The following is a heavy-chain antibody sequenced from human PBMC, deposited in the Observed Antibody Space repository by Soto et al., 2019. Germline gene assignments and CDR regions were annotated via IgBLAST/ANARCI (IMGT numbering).Heavy chain of an antibody. CDR1: GFTFSDYY. V-gene: IGHV3-11*01. D-gene: IGHD4-17*01. CDR3: ARSPALYDDYSWGYFDY. Sequence: PGGSLRLSSAASGFTFSDYYMSWIRQAPGKGLEWVSYISSSGSTIYYADSVKGRFTISRDNAKNSLYLQMNSLRAEDTAVYYWARSPALYDDYSWGYFDYWGQGTLVTVSS. J-gene: IGHJ4*02. CDR2: ISSSGSTI.